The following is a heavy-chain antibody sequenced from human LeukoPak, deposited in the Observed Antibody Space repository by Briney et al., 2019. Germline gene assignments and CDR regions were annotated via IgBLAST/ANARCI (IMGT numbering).Heavy chain of an antibody. CDR2: INHSGST. J-gene: IGHJ4*02. D-gene: IGHD3-3*01. CDR1: GGSFSGYY. CDR3: ATRFLDRSGKDY. V-gene: IGHV4-34*01. Sequence: PSETLSLTCAVYGGSFSGYYWSWIRQPPGKGLEWIGEINHSGSTNYNPSLKSRVTISVDTSKNQFSLKLSSVTAADTAVYYCATRFLDRSGKDYWGQGTLVTVSS.